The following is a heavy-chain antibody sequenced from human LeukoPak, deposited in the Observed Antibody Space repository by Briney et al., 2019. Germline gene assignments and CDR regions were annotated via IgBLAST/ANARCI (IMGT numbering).Heavy chain of an antibody. J-gene: IGHJ4*02. CDR2: ITSSSSTI. CDR3: AISDSL. V-gene: IGHV3-48*02. CDR1: GFTFSSYS. Sequence: GGSLRLSCAASGFTFSSYSMNWVRQAPGKGLEWISYITSSSSTIYYADSVKGRFTISRDNAKNSLFLQMNSLRDEDAAVYHCAISDSLWGQGTLVTVSS. D-gene: IGHD3-22*01.